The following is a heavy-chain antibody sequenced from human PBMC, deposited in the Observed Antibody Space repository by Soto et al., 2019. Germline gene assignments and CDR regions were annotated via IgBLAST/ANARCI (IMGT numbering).Heavy chain of an antibody. V-gene: IGHV1-8*01. CDR2: MNPNSGNT. D-gene: IGHD3-10*01. CDR1: GYTFTSYD. Sequence: QVQLVQSGAEVKKPGASVKVSCKASGYTFTSYDINWVRQATGQGLEWMGWMNPNSGNTGYAQKFQGRVTMTRNTSISTAYMELSSLRSEDTAVYYCARGPTHLLLWFGELLFDYWGQGTLVTVSS. CDR3: ARGPTHLLLWFGELLFDY. J-gene: IGHJ4*02.